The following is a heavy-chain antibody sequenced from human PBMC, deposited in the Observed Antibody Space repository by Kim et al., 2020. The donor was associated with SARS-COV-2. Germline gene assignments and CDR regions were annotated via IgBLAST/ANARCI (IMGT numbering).Heavy chain of an antibody. D-gene: IGHD6-13*01. CDR1: GGSFSGYY. J-gene: IGHJ6*02. Sequence: SETLSLTCAVYGGSFSGYYWSWIRQPPGKGLEWIGEIKHSGSTNYNPSLKSRVTISVATSKNQFTWKLSSVTAADTAVYYCATTGNSSSWYYYYYGMDVWGQGTTVTVSS. V-gene: IGHV4-34*01. CDR3: ATTGNSSSWYYYYYGMDV. CDR2: IKHSGST.